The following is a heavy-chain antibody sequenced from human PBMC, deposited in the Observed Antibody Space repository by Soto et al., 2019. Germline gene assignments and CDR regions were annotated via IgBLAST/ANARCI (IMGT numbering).Heavy chain of an antibody. J-gene: IGHJ5*02. V-gene: IGHV5-51*01. CDR2: IYPGDSDT. CDR3: ARRGSGAYGELERPVWGYSFDP. Sequence: EVQLVQSGAEVKKPGESLKISCKGSGYSFTSYWIGWVRQMPGKGLEWMGIIYPGDSDTRYSPSFQGQVTISADKSISTAYLQWSSLKASDTAMYYCARRGSGAYGELERPVWGYSFDPWGQGTLVTVSS. D-gene: IGHD1-1*01. CDR1: GYSFTSYW.